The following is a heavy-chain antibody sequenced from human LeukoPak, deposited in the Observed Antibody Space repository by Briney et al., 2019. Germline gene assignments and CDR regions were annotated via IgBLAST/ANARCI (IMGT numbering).Heavy chain of an antibody. Sequence: PSETLPLTCTVSGVSVSSGSYYWNWIRQPPGQGLESIGYIYYSGSSNSNPSLKSRVTSSVNTSKKQFSLMLSSGAAAATAYNYCARDPITVSVAFDLWGQGTMVSVSS. CDR2: IYYSGSS. J-gene: IGHJ3*01. D-gene: IGHD6-19*01. V-gene: IGHV4-61*01. CDR3: ARDPITVSVAFDL. CDR1: GVSVSSGSYY.